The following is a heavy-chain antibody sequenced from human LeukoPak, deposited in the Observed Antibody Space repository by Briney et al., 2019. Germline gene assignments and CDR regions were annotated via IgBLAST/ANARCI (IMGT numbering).Heavy chain of an antibody. CDR2: IYYSGST. CDR1: GGSISSYY. Sequence: KPSETLSLTCTVSGGSISSYYWSWIRQPPGKGLEWIGYIYYSGSTNYNPSLKSRVTISVDTSKNQFSLKLSSVTAADTAVYYCASYDFWSGYGIDCWGQGTLVTVSS. CDR3: ASYDFWSGYGIDC. J-gene: IGHJ4*02. V-gene: IGHV4-59*01. D-gene: IGHD3-3*01.